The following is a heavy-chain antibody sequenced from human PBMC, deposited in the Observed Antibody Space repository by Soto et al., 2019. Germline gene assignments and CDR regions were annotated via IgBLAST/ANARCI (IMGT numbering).Heavy chain of an antibody. J-gene: IGHJ6*02. CDR2: IIPIFGTA. CDR3: ARGTTEMYYYYYGMDV. D-gene: IGHD1-7*01. CDR1: GGTFSSYA. Sequence: SVKVSCKASGGTFSSYAISWVRQAPGQGLEWMGGIIPIFGTANYAQKFQGRATITADESTSTAYMELSSLRSEDTAVYYCARGTTEMYYYYYGMDVWGQGTTVTVSS. V-gene: IGHV1-69*13.